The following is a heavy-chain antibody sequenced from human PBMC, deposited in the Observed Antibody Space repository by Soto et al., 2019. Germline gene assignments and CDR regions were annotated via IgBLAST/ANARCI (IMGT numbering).Heavy chain of an antibody. J-gene: IGHJ4*02. Sequence: QITLKESGPTLVKPTQTLTLTCTFSGFALSTSGVGVGWIRQPPGKALEGLAVIYWDHDKRYRPSLKSRLTNTKDTTNNQVVLTMTNMDPVDTATYYCAHPADYGDSSTFDYWGQGTLVTVSS. D-gene: IGHD4-17*01. V-gene: IGHV2-5*02. CDR3: AHPADYGDSSTFDY. CDR2: IYWDHDK. CDR1: GFALSTSGVG.